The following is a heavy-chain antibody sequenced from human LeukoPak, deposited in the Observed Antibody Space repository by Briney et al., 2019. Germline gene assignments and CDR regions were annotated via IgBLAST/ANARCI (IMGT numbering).Heavy chain of an antibody. Sequence: SETLSLTCTVSGGSISGSSYHWGWIRQPPGKGLEWIGSIYYSGSTYYNPSLKSRVTISVDTSKNQFSLKLSSVTAADTAVYYCARHYYDSSGYYYVRYWGQGTLVTVSS. CDR3: ARHYYDSSGYYYVRY. D-gene: IGHD3-22*01. CDR2: IYYSGST. J-gene: IGHJ4*02. V-gene: IGHV4-39*01. CDR1: GGSISGSSYH.